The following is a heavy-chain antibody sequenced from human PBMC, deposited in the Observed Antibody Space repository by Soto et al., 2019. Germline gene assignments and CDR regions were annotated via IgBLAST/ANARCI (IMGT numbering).Heavy chain of an antibody. V-gene: IGHV4-39*01. CDR1: GDSINSSSYD. J-gene: IGHJ4*02. D-gene: IGHD2-15*01. CDR2: MFYGGST. Sequence: QLQLQESGPGLVKPSETLSLTCAVSGDSINSSSYDWGWIRQPPGKGLEWIGSMFYGGSTFYNPSLRSRVTVSVDKSKSQLSLRLTSMTAADTAFYYCARHERVAPPIDWGQGILVTVSS. CDR3: ARHERVAPPID.